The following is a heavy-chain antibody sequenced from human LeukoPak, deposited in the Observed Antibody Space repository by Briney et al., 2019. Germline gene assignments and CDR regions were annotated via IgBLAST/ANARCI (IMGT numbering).Heavy chain of an antibody. CDR1: GYTLTELS. CDR2: FDPEDGET. D-gene: IGHD4-17*01. Sequence: ASVKVSCKVSGYTLTELSMHWVRQAPGKGLEWMGGFDPEDGETIYAQKFQGRVTMTEDTSTDTAYMELSSLRSEDTAVYYCATGYTIYGDYSTSRMWFDPWGQGTLVTVSS. V-gene: IGHV1-24*01. J-gene: IGHJ5*02. CDR3: ATGYTIYGDYSTSRMWFDP.